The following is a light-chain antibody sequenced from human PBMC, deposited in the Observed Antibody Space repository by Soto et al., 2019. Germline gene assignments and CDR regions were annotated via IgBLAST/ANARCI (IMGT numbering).Light chain of an antibody. Sequence: QSVLTQPASVSGSPGQSITISCTGTSSDVGGYNYVSWYQKHPGKAPKLMIYEVSNRPSGVPDRFSGSKSGTSASLAINGLQAEDEAHYYCQSYDNSLSGSWVFGGGTKLTVL. CDR2: EVS. J-gene: IGLJ3*02. CDR3: QSYDNSLSGSWV. CDR1: SSDVGGYNY. V-gene: IGLV2-14*01.